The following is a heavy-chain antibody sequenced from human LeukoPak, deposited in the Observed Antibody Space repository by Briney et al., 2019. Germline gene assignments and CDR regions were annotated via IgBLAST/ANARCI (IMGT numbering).Heavy chain of an antibody. J-gene: IGHJ1*01. Sequence: PGGSLRLSCAASGFTLSSYWMHWVRQVPGKGLVWVSRINFDGSSTNYADSVKGRFTISRDNAKNTLYLQMNSLRAEDTAVYYCAKGQDIVVVVAAHAEYFQHWGQGTLVTVSS. V-gene: IGHV3-74*01. CDR1: GFTLSSYW. CDR3: AKGQDIVVVVAAHAEYFQH. D-gene: IGHD2-15*01. CDR2: INFDGSST.